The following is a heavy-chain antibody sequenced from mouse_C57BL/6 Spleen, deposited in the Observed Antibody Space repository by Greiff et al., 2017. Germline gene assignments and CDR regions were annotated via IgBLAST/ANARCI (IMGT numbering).Heavy chain of an antibody. Sequence: VQLQQSGPELVKPGASVKISCKASGYTFTDYYMNWVKQSHGKSLEWIGDINPNNGGTSYNQKFKGKATLTVAKSSSTAYMELRSLTSEDSAVYYCAGGPRSFAYWGQGTLVTVSA. CDR1: GYTFTDYY. CDR3: AGGPRSFAY. V-gene: IGHV1-26*01. J-gene: IGHJ3*01. CDR2: INPNNGGT.